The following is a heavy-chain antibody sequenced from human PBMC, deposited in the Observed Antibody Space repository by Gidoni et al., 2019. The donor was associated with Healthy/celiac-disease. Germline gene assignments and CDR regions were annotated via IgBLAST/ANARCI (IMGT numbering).Heavy chain of an antibody. D-gene: IGHD2-15*01. CDR2: MNPNSGNT. J-gene: IGHJ4*02. V-gene: IGHV1-8*01. Sequence: QVQLVQSGAEVKKPGASVKVSCKASGYTFTSYDINWVRQAPGQGLEWMGWMNPNSGNTGYAQKFQGRVTMTRNTSISTAYMELSSLRSEDTAVYYCARGRSSPIYCSGGSCYSELDYWGQGTLVTVSS. CDR3: ARGRSSPIYCSGGSCYSELDY. CDR1: GYTFTSYD.